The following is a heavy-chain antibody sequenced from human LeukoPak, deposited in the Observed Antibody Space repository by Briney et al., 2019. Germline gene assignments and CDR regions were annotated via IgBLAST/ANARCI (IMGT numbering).Heavy chain of an antibody. CDR2: IYYSGST. V-gene: IGHV4-38-2*02. J-gene: IGHJ4*02. Sequence: SETLSLTCTVSDYSISTGYYWGWIRQPPGKGLEWIGSIYYSGSTFYNPSLKSRVTISVDTSKNQFSLNLSSVTAADTAFYYCAREPTYYFGSGCLDSWGQGTLVTVSS. CDR1: DYSISTGYY. D-gene: IGHD3-10*01. CDR3: AREPTYYFGSGCLDS.